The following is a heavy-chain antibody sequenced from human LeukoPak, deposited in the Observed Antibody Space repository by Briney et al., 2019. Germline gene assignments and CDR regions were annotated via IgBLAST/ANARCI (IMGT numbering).Heavy chain of an antibody. Sequence: PGRSLRLSCAASGFTFRNYGMHWVRQVPGKGLEWVAFIRYDGSNKYYADSVKGRFTISRGNSKNTLHLQMNSLRAEDTAVYYCAKDQGYSIIVDYYYMDVWGKGTTVTVSS. J-gene: IGHJ6*03. D-gene: IGHD5-18*01. CDR3: AKDQGYSIIVDYYYMDV. CDR1: GFTFRNYG. CDR2: IRYDGSNK. V-gene: IGHV3-30*02.